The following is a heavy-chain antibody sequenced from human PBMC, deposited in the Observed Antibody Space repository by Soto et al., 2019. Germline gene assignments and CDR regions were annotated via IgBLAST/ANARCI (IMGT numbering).Heavy chain of an antibody. D-gene: IGHD3-3*01. J-gene: IGHJ4*02. CDR1: GGTFSNYP. V-gene: IGHV1-69*04. CDR2: IIPMLGIA. Sequence: AEKVSCKAPGGTFSNYPISWVRQAPGQGLEWMGRIIPMLGIATYAQRFQGRVIITADKSTSTAYLEVSSLRYEDTAVYYCARDERSGDFDFWGQGTQVTVPS. CDR3: ARDERSGDFDF.